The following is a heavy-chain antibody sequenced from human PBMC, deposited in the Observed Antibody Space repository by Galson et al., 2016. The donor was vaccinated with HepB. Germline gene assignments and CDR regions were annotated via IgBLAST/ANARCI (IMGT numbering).Heavy chain of an antibody. J-gene: IGHJ4*02. D-gene: IGHD5-18*01. V-gene: IGHV2-5*02. CDR3: AYSPPGRGFIYGYFDY. CDR1: GLSLSTTGVR. CDR2: IYWDDDK. Sequence: PALVKPTQTLTLTCSLSGLSLSTTGVRVGWIRQAPGKALEWLALIYWDDDKRYSPSLERRLTVINDASKSQVVLTMTNMGPLDTATYFCAYSPPGRGFIYGYFDYWGRGTLVTVSS.